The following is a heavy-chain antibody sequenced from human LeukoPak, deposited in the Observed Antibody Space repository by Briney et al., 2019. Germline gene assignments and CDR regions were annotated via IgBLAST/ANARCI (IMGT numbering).Heavy chain of an antibody. V-gene: IGHV4-4*09. CDR3: ARHGSGGRIVSSWVFDP. D-gene: IGHD6-13*01. Sequence: SETLSLTCTVSGGSIGGHYWTWIRQPPGKGLEWIGYIYTSGSTNYNPSLKSRVTISVDTSKNQFSLKLSSVTAADTAVYYCARHGSGGRIVSSWVFDPWGQGTLVTVSS. CDR2: IYTSGST. CDR1: GGSIGGHY. J-gene: IGHJ5*02.